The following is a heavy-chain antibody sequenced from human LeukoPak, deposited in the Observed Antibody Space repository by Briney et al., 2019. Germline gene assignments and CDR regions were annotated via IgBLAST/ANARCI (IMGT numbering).Heavy chain of an antibody. Sequence: EASVKVSCKASGYTFTIYDINWVRQGAGQRLEWMGWMNPNSGNTCYAQNFQGRVTMTRNTSISTAYMELSSLRSEDTAVYYCARRMITFGGVIANWGQGTLVTVSS. D-gene: IGHD3-16*02. CDR2: MNPNSGNT. J-gene: IGHJ4*02. V-gene: IGHV1-8*01. CDR3: ARRMITFGGVIAN. CDR1: GYTFTIYD.